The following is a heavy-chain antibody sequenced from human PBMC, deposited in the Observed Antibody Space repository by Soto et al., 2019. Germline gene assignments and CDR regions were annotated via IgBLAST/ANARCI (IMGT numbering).Heavy chain of an antibody. J-gene: IGHJ4*02. Sequence: PVGSLRLSCETSGFTFSIYNMNWVRQAPGKGLEWVSYISSSSSTIYYADSVKGRFTMSRDNAKSSLYLQMNSLRDEDTAVYYCVVGVPFDFWGQGTLVTVSS. D-gene: IGHD3-22*01. CDR2: ISSSSSTI. CDR3: VVGVPFDF. CDR1: GFTFSIYN. V-gene: IGHV3-48*02.